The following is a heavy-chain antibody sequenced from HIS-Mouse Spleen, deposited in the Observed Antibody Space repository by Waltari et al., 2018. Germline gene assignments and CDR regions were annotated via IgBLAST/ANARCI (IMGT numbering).Heavy chain of an antibody. CDR2: IYSGGST. J-gene: IGHJ4*02. V-gene: IGHV3-66*01. D-gene: IGHD7-27*01. Sequence: EVQLVESGGGLVQPGGSLRLSWAAPGFTVRSNYMSWVRQAPGKGLEWVSVIYSGGSTYYADSVKGRFTISRDNSKNTLYLQLNSLRAEDTAVYYCARSNWYFDYWGQGTLVTVSS. CDR1: GFTVRSNY. CDR3: ARSNWYFDY.